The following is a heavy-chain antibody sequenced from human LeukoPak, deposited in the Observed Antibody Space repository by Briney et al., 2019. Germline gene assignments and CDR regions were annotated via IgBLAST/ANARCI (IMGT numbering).Heavy chain of an antibody. CDR1: GYTFTSYW. V-gene: IGHV5-51*01. J-gene: IGHJ3*02. D-gene: IGHD1-1*01. Sequence: PGESLKISCKSSGYTFTSYWIGWVRQMPGKGLEWVAIIYPGDSDTRYSTSFQGQVTISADKSITTAYLQWSRLKASDTAMYYCARQREPTGTTGLSSPFDIWGQGTMVTVSS. CDR2: IYPGDSDT. CDR3: ARQREPTGTTGLSSPFDI.